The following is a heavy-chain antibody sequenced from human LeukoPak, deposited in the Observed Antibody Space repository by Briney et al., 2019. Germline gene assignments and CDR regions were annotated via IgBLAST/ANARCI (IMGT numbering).Heavy chain of an antibody. CDR1: GYTLTELS. CDR2: FDPEDGET. V-gene: IGHV1-24*01. D-gene: IGHD3-22*01. J-gene: IGHJ4*02. Sequence: GASVKVSCKVSGYTLTELSMHWVRQAPGKGLEWMGGFDPEDGETIYAQKFQGRVTMTEDISTDTAYMELSSLRSEDTAVYYCATDARLAVYYYDSSGYYLYYWGQGTLVTVSS. CDR3: ATDARLAVYYYDSSGYYLYY.